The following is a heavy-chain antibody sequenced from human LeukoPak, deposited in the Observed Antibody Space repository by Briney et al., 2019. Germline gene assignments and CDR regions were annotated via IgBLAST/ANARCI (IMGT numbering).Heavy chain of an antibody. J-gene: IGHJ4*02. V-gene: IGHV3-48*03. CDR2: ISSSGTTI. Sequence: GGSLRLSCAASGFTFSSYEMNWVRQAPGKGLQWVSDISSSGTTIYYADSVKGRFTISRDNAKNSLYLQMNSLRDEDTAVYYCARETAHGNPSWSNWGQGTLVTVSS. D-gene: IGHD4-23*01. CDR3: ARETAHGNPSWSN. CDR1: GFTFSSYE.